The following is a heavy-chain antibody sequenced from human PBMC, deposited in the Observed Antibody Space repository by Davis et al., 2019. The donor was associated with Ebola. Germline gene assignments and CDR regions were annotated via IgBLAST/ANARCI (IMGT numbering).Heavy chain of an antibody. CDR3: AKVSCSGSSCYLGPADY. J-gene: IGHJ4*02. Sequence: GGSLRLSCATSGFTFSSYVMNWVRQAPGKGLEWVSGISGSVGSTYYADYADSVKGRFAISRDNSKNTLYLQMNSLRAEDAAVYYCAKVSCSGSSCYLGPADYWGQGTLVTVSS. D-gene: IGHD2-15*01. CDR2: ISGSVGST. V-gene: IGHV3-23*01. CDR1: GFTFSSYV.